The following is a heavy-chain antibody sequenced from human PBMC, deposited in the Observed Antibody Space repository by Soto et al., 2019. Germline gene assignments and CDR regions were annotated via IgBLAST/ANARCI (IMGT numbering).Heavy chain of an antibody. CDR2: INAGNGNT. CDR1: GYTFTSYA. V-gene: IGHV1-3*01. J-gene: IGHJ4*02. Sequence: QVQLVQSGAEVKKPGASVKVSCKASGYTFTSYAMHWVRQAPGQRLEWMGWINAGNGNTKYSQKFQGRVTITRDTSASTAKMELSSMRSEDTAVYYCARDRFTYSGYANLDYWGQGTLVTVSS. CDR3: ARDRFTYSGYANLDY. D-gene: IGHD5-12*01.